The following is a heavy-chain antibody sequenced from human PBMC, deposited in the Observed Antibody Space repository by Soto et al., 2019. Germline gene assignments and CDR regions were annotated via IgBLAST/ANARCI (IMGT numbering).Heavy chain of an antibody. D-gene: IGHD1-20*01. J-gene: IGHJ4*02. V-gene: IGHV3-23*01. Sequence: EVQLLESGGGLVQPGGSLRLSCAASGFTFSSYAMNWVRQAPGKWLEWVSVISGSDGSTYYADSVKGRFTISRDNSKNTLYVQMNSLRAEDTAVYYCAKAISGYNAPLDHWGQGTRVTVSS. CDR2: ISGSDGST. CDR1: GFTFSSYA. CDR3: AKAISGYNAPLDH.